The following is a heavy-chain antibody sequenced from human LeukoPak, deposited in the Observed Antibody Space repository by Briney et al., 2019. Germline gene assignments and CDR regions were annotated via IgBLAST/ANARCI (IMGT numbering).Heavy chain of an antibody. CDR3: AREESGGYFDY. V-gene: IGHV1-2*02. D-gene: IGHD2-8*02. CDR1: GYTFSGYY. J-gene: IGHJ4*02. Sequence: ASVKVSCKASGYTFSGYYMHWVRQAPGQGLEWMGWINPNSGGTNYAQKFQGRVTMTRDTSISTAYMELIRLRSADTAVYYCAREESGGYFDYWGQGTLVTVSS. CDR2: INPNSGGT.